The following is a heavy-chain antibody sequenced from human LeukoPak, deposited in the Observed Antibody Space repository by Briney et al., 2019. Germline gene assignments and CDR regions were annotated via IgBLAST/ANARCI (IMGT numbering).Heavy chain of an antibody. CDR3: ARFAYGSDYFPGHY. V-gene: IGHV5-51*01. CDR2: IYPGDSNT. J-gene: IGHJ4*02. Sequence: GESLKISCKGSGYPFPNYWIGWVRQKPGKGLEWMGIIYPGDSNTRYSPSFQGQVTISADKSISTAYLQWSSLKASDTAMYYCARFAYGSDYFPGHYWGQGTLVTVSS. CDR1: GYPFPNYW. D-gene: IGHD3-22*01.